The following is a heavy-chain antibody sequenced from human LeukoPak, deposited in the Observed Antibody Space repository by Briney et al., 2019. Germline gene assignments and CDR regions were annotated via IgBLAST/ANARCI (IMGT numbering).Heavy chain of an antibody. J-gene: IGHJ6*03. D-gene: IGHD2-8*01. CDR2: ISAYNGNT. CDR1: GYTFTSYG. CDR3: ARGVQEFCTNGVCYTGYYYYYMDV. Sequence: GASVKVSCKASGYTFTSYGISWVRQAPGQGLEWMGWISAYNGNTNYAQKLQGRVTMTTDTSTSTAYMELRSLRSDDTAVYYCARGVQEFCTNGVCYTGYYYYYMDVWGKGTTVTVSS. V-gene: IGHV1-18*01.